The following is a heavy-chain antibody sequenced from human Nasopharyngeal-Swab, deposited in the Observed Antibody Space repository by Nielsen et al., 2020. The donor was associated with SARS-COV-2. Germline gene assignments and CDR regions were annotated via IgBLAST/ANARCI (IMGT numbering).Heavy chain of an antibody. V-gene: IGHV3-33*01. CDR1: GFTFSSYG. Sequence: GESLKISCAASGFTFSSYGMHWVRQAPGKGLEWVAVIWYDGRNKYYADSVKGRFTISRDNSKNTLYLQMNSLRAEDTAVYYCARVRFDWPYVADAFDIWGQGTMVTVSS. J-gene: IGHJ3*02. CDR3: ARVRFDWPYVADAFDI. CDR2: IWYDGRNK. D-gene: IGHD3-9*01.